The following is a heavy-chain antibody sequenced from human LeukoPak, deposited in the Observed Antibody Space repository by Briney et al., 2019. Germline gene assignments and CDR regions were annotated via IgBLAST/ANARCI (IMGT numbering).Heavy chain of an antibody. CDR3: ARDECGGDCYSSFDI. Sequence: ASVKVSCKASGYTFTSYGISWVRQAPGQGLEWMGWISAYNGNTNYAQKLQGRVTMTTDTSTSTAYMELRSLRSDDTAVYYCARDECGGDCYSSFDIWGQGTMVTVSS. J-gene: IGHJ3*02. D-gene: IGHD2-21*02. CDR1: GYTFTSYG. V-gene: IGHV1-18*01. CDR2: ISAYNGNT.